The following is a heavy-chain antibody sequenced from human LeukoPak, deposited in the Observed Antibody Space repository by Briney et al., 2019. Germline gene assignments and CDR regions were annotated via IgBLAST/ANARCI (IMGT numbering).Heavy chain of an antibody. D-gene: IGHD5-18*01. CDR1: GYTFTSYG. CDR2: ISAYNGNT. CDR3: ARFAPGGYSYGYHYYFDY. J-gene: IGHJ4*02. V-gene: IGHV1-18*01. Sequence: RASVKVSCKASGYTFTSYGISWVRQAPGQGLEWMGWISAYNGNTNYAQKLQGRVTMTTDTSTSTAYMELRSLRSDDTAVYYCARFAPGGYSYGYHYYFDYWGQGTLVTVSS.